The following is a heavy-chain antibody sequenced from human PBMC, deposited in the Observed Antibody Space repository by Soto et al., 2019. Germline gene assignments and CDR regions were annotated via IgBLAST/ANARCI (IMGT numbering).Heavy chain of an antibody. D-gene: IGHD2-21*02. J-gene: IGHJ4*02. CDR1: DGSIRGSAFY. CDR3: ATYYGGDPLSN. V-gene: IGHV4-39*01. Sequence: SETLSLTCTVSDGSIRGSAFYWGWIRQPPGKGLEWIGSLYYSGSTYYNPSLKSRVTISVDTSKNQFSLRLTSVTAADTAVYYCATYYGGDPLSNWGQGTLVTVSS. CDR2: LYYSGST.